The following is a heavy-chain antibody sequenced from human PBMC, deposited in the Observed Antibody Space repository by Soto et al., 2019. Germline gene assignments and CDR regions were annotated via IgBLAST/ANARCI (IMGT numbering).Heavy chain of an antibody. V-gene: IGHV3-43*01. J-gene: IGHJ4*02. Sequence: EVQLVESGGVVVQPGESLRLSCAASGFTFDDYSMHWVRQAPGKGLEWVSLISWDGRSTYYADSVKGRFTVSRDNSKSSLYLQMNSLTTEDTAFYYCGKDGAITDYTYLGYWGQGALVTVSS. CDR2: ISWDGRST. CDR3: GKDGAITDYTYLGY. D-gene: IGHD1-26*01. CDR1: GFTFDDYS.